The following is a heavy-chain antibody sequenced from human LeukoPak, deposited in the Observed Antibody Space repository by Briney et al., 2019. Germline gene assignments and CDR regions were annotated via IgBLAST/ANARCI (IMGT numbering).Heavy chain of an antibody. CDR1: GGTFSSYA. CDR3: ARGHGSGSPYNWFDP. Sequence: SVKVSCKASGGTFSSYAISWVRQAPGQGLEWMGGIIPIFGTANYAQKFQGRVTITADESTSTAYMELSSRRSEDTAVYYCARGHGSGSPYNWFDPWGQGTLVTVSS. J-gene: IGHJ5*02. V-gene: IGHV1-69*13. CDR2: IIPIFGTA. D-gene: IGHD3-10*01.